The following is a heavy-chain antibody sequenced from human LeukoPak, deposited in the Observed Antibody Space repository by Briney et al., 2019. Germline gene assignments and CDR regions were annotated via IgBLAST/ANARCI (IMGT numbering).Heavy chain of an antibody. D-gene: IGHD1-26*01. J-gene: IGHJ3*02. V-gene: IGHV4-59*01. Sequence: SETLSLTCTVSGGSISSYYWSWIRQPPGKGLEWIGYIYYSGSTNYNPSLKSRVTISVDTSKNRFSLKLSSVTAADTAVYYCARYEWELLTSAFDIWGQGTMVTVSS. CDR2: IYYSGST. CDR3: ARYEWELLTSAFDI. CDR1: GGSISSYY.